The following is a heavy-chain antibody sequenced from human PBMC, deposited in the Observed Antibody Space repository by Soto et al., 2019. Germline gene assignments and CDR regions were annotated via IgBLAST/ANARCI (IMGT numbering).Heavy chain of an antibody. V-gene: IGHV4-31*03. Sequence: SQTLSVTCTVSGGSISRGGYYCSWIRQHPGKGLEWIGYIYYSGSTYYNPSLKSRVTISVDTSKNQFSLKLSSVTAADTVVYYCARRYGSCFDYWGQGTLVTVSS. J-gene: IGHJ4*02. CDR1: GGSISRGGYY. CDR3: ARRYGSCFDY. CDR2: IYYSGST. D-gene: IGHD5-18*01.